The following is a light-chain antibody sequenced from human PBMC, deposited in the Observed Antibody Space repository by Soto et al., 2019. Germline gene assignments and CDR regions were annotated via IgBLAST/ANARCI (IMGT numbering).Light chain of an antibody. J-gene: IGKJ3*01. CDR3: QQYDADPPT. V-gene: IGKV1-33*01. Sequence: DIPLTQSPSSLSASIGERVTITCQASQYISKDLNWYQQKPGTAPKLVIYDASNLETGVPSRFSGSGSETDFAFTISGLQPEDSATYCCQQYDADPPTFGPGTKVDFK. CDR2: DAS. CDR1: QYISKD.